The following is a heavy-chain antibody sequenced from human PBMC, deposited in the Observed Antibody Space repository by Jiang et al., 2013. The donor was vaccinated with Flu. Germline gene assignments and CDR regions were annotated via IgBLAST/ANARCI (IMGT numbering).Heavy chain of an antibody. Sequence: LEWIGDILSTGSTNFNPSLESRVTMSVDRSKNQVFLKLSSATAADTATYYCARKDGPYYNMDVWGKGTTVIVSS. CDR3: ARKDGPYYNMDV. D-gene: IGHD2-15*01. CDR2: ILSTGST. J-gene: IGHJ6*03. V-gene: IGHV4-4*09.